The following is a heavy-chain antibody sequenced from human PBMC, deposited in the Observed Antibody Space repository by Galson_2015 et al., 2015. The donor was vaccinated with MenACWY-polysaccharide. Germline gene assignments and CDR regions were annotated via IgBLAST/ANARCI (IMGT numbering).Heavy chain of an antibody. CDR1: GYIFTDFY. V-gene: IGHV1-18*01. Sequence: SVKVSCKASGYIFTDFYMHWVRQAPGQGLEWMGWISAYNGNTNYAQKLQGRVTMTTDTSTSTAYMELRSLRSDDTAVYYCARDRFTMVRGVIITDAFDIWGQGTMVTVSS. CDR2: ISAYNGNT. D-gene: IGHD3-10*01. J-gene: IGHJ3*02. CDR3: ARDRFTMVRGVIITDAFDI.